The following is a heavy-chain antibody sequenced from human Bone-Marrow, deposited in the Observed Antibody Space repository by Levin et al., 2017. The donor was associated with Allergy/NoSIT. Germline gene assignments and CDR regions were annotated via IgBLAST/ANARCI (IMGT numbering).Heavy chain of an antibody. CDR1: GYSLSELA. J-gene: IGHJ4*02. CDR2: FDPEDGEI. Sequence: PLASVKVSCTVSGYSLSELAIHWVRQAPGKGLEWMGGFDPEDGEIIYAQKFEGRVTMTEGTTIGTAYLELSSLTSEDTAVYYCAAERWSDGKHGPLDYWGQGTLVTVSS. V-gene: IGHV1-24*01. CDR3: AAERWSDGKHGPLDY. D-gene: IGHD4-23*01.